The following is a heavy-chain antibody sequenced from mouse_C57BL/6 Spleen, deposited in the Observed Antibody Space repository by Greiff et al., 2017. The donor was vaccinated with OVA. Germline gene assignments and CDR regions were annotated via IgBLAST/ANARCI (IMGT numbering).Heavy chain of an antibody. J-gene: IGHJ4*01. CDR3: ARSGYGSSYAMDY. V-gene: IGHV1-76*01. CDR1: GYTFTDYY. Sequence: VMLVESGAELVRPGASVKLSCKASGYTFTDYYINWVKQRPGQGLEWIARIYPGSGNTYYNEKFKGKATLTAEKSSSTAYMQLSSLTSEDSAVYFCARSGYGSSYAMDYWGQGTSVTVSS. D-gene: IGHD1-1*01. CDR2: IYPGSGNT.